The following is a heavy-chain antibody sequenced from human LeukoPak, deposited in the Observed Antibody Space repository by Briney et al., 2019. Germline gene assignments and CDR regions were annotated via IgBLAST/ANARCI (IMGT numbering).Heavy chain of an antibody. Sequence: PSETLSLTCTVSGGSISSSSYYWSWIRQTAGKGLEWIGRIYASGSTNYNPSLKSRVTMSVDTSKNQFSLKLSSVTAADTAVYYCAGEYYDILTGYSYWGQGTLVTVSS. J-gene: IGHJ4*02. CDR3: AGEYYDILTGYSY. V-gene: IGHV4-61*02. D-gene: IGHD3-9*01. CDR1: GGSISSSSYY. CDR2: IYASGST.